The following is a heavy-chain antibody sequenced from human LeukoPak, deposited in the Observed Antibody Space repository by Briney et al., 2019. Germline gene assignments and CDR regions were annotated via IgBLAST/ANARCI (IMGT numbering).Heavy chain of an antibody. CDR2: IFYTGST. Sequence: NTSETLSLTCTISGGSISSYYWTWIRQAPGKGLEWVGYIFYTGSTNYNPSLKSRVTISVDSSKNQFSLNLTSVTAADTAVYYCGRADNFDFWSGSIDYWGQGILVAVSS. D-gene: IGHD3-3*01. CDR3: GRADNFDFWSGSIDY. CDR1: GGSISSYY. V-gene: IGHV4-59*01. J-gene: IGHJ4*02.